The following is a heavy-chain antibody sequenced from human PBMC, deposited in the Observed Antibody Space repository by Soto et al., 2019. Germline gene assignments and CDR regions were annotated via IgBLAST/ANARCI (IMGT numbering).Heavy chain of an antibody. Sequence: ASVKVSCKASGYTFTGYYMHWVRQAPGQGLEWMGWINPNSGGTNYAQKFQGRVTMTRDTSISTAYMELSRLRSDDTAVYYCARFEVASYGIDVWGQGTTVAVSS. CDR1: GYTFTGYY. D-gene: IGHD2-21*01. CDR2: INPNSGGT. V-gene: IGHV1-2*02. J-gene: IGHJ6*02. CDR3: ARFEVASYGIDV.